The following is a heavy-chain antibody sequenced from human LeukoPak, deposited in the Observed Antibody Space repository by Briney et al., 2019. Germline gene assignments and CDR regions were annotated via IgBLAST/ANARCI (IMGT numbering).Heavy chain of an antibody. Sequence: PGGSLRLSCAASGFTFSSYSMNWVRQAPGKGLEWVSSISSSSYIYYADSVKGRFTISRDNAKNSLYLQMNSLRAEDTAVYYCARSDSVIALDYWGQGTLVTVSS. J-gene: IGHJ4*02. V-gene: IGHV3-21*01. D-gene: IGHD2-21*01. CDR3: ARSDSVIALDY. CDR1: GFTFSSYS. CDR2: ISSSSYI.